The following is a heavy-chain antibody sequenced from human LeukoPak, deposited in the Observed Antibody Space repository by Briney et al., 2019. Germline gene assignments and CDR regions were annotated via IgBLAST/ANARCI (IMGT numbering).Heavy chain of an antibody. CDR2: IIPIFGTA. Sequence: SVKVSCKASGGTFSSYAISWVRQAPGQGLEWMGRIIPIFGTANYAQKSQGRVTITTDESTSTAYMELSSLRSEDTAVYYCARVGVGATSPSGYWGQGTLVTVSS. V-gene: IGHV1-69*05. CDR1: GGTFSSYA. J-gene: IGHJ4*02. D-gene: IGHD1-26*01. CDR3: ARVGVGATSPSGY.